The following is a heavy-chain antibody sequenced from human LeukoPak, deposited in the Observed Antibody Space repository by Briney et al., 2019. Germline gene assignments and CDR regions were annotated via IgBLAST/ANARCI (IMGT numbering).Heavy chain of an antibody. CDR2: INWNGGST. Sequence: AGGSLRLSCAASGFTFSSYWMSWVRQAPGKGLEWVSGINWNGGSTGYADSVKGRFTISRDNAKNSLYLQMNSLRAEDTALYYCARVAYVGRYYYGSGSYFDYWGQGTLVTVSS. V-gene: IGHV3-20*04. J-gene: IGHJ4*02. CDR3: ARVAYVGRYYYGSGSYFDY. CDR1: GFTFSSYW. D-gene: IGHD3-10*01.